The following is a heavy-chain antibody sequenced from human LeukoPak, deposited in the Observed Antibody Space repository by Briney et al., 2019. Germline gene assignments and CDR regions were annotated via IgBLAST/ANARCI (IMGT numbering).Heavy chain of an antibody. CDR2: IVVGSDNT. CDR1: GFTFTSSA. Sequence: SVKVSCKASGFTFTSSAMQWVRQARGQRLEWIGWIVVGSDNTNYAQKFQERVTITRDMSTSTAYMELSSLRSEDTAVYYCAADLGYCSGGRCHLDYWGQGTLVTVSS. V-gene: IGHV1-58*02. J-gene: IGHJ4*02. CDR3: AADLGYCSGGRCHLDY. D-gene: IGHD2-15*01.